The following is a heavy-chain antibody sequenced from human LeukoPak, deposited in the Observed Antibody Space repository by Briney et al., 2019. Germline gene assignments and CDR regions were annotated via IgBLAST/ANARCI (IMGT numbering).Heavy chain of an antibody. Sequence: ASVKVSCKVSGYTLTELSMHWVRQAPGKGLEWMGGFDPEDGETIYAQKFQGRVTMTEDTSTDTAYMELSSLRSEDTAVYYCARAGYDSSGYYIGPYYYGMDVWGQGTTVTVSS. CDR3: ARAGYDSSGYYIGPYYYGMDV. CDR2: FDPEDGET. J-gene: IGHJ6*02. CDR1: GYTLTELS. V-gene: IGHV1-24*01. D-gene: IGHD3-22*01.